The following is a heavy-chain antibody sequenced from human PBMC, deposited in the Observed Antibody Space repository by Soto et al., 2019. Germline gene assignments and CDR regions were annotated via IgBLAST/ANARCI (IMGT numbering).Heavy chain of an antibody. D-gene: IGHD1-26*01. CDR3: ARNLGWELDYLDY. CDR2: IIPAFHTP. Sequence: QVQLVQSGAEVRKPGSSVKVSCKASGGTFSSYVISWVRQAPGQGLEWMGGIIPAFHTPTYAQRFQGRVTSTADGSTNTAYMELSSLTSEDTAVYYCARNLGWELDYLDYWGQGTLVTVSS. CDR1: GGTFSSYV. J-gene: IGHJ4*02. V-gene: IGHV1-69*01.